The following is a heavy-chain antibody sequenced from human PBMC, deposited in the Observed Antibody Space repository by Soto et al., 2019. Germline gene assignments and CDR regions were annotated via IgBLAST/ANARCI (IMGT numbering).Heavy chain of an antibody. V-gene: IGHV1-69*13. CDR1: GGTFSSYS. Sequence: ASVKVSCKPSGGTFSSYSVSWVRQAPGQGLEWMGGIIPIFGIPTYAQKFQVRVTISADESTSTASMELSGLRSEDTAIFYCTRGNGLNGASFDYWGQGTLVTVSS. D-gene: IGHD2-8*01. J-gene: IGHJ4*02. CDR2: IIPIFGIP. CDR3: TRGNGLNGASFDY.